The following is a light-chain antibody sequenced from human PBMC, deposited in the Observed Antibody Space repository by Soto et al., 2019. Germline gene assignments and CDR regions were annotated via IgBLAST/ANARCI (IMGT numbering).Light chain of an antibody. CDR3: QQSYGTPRT. Sequence: DIQMTQSPSSLSASVGDRVTITCRASQTIASSLNWYQQKPGKAPKLLIYAASSLQSGVPSRFSGSGSGTDFTLNISSLQPEDFATYYCQQSYGTPRTFGQGTKVEVK. CDR2: AAS. V-gene: IGKV1-39*01. CDR1: QTIASS. J-gene: IGKJ1*01.